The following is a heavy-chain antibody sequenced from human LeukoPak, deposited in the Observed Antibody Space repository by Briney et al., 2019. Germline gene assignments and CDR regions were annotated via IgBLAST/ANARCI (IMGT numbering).Heavy chain of an antibody. CDR2: ISGSGGNT. J-gene: IGHJ4*02. D-gene: IGHD3-22*01. V-gene: IGHV3-23*01. CDR3: AKGPQLGSGYHPDY. Sequence: GGSLTLSCAASGLIVSSYGMTWVRQAPGKGPEWVSFISGSGGNTYYVYSVKGRFTLTRDNYKTTLYLQMNSLRAEDTAVYYYAKGPQLGSGYHPDYWGQGTLVTVSS. CDR1: GLIVSSYG.